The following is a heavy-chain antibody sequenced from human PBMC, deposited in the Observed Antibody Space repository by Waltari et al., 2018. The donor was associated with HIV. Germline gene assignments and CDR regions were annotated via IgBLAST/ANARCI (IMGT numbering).Heavy chain of an antibody. V-gene: IGHV3-74*03. CDR3: AIPRCIYPSCHFER. Sequence: EVKLVESGGGAVHPGGSLRLSCEAFGFTFSVYCMHWVRQAPGKGPVWVANICPDGDSVKYADSVKGRFSISRDDAKNTLYLQMNSLRVDDTGFYYCAIPRCIYPSCHFERWGRGTLVSVSS. D-gene: IGHD2-21*01. CDR1: GFTFSVYC. J-gene: IGHJ4*02. CDR2: ICPDGDSV.